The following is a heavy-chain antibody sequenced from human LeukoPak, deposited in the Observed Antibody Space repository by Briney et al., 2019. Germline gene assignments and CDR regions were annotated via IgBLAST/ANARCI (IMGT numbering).Heavy chain of an antibody. J-gene: IGHJ5*02. CDR1: GGSISSGSYY. V-gene: IGHV4-61*02. CDR3: ARDGGTYYYGSGSPLSGWFDP. CDR2: IYTSGST. Sequence: SETLSLTCTVSGGSISSGSYYWSWIRQPAGKGLEWIGRIYTSGSTNYNPSLKSRVTISVGTSKNQFSLKLSSVTAADTAVYYCARDGGTYYYGSGSPLSGWFDPWGQGTLVTVSS. D-gene: IGHD3-10*01.